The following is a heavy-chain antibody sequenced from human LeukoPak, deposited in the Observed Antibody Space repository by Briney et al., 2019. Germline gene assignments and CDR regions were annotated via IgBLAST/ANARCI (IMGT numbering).Heavy chain of an antibody. CDR3: ARRAYTAMAPWGPF. CDR1: GGSISSSSYY. CDR2: IYYSGST. J-gene: IGHJ4*02. Sequence: SETLSLTCTVSGGSISSSSYYWGWIRQSPGKGLEWIGSIYYSGSTYYNPSLKSRVTISADMSKNQFSLKLSSVTATDTAVYYCARRAYTAMAPWGPFWGQGTLVTVSS. V-gene: IGHV4-39*01. D-gene: IGHD5-18*01.